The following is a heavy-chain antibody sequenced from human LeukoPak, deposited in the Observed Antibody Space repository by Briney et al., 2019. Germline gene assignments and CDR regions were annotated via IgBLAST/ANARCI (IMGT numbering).Heavy chain of an antibody. CDR1: GFTFSSYA. Sequence: GRSLRLSCAASGFTFSSYAMHWVRQAPGKGLEWVAVISYDGSNKYYADSVKGPFTISRDNSKNTLYLQMNSLRAEDTAVYYCARPKGYCSSTSCHYYYGMDVWGQGTTVTVSS. V-gene: IGHV3-30*04. CDR3: ARPKGYCSSTSCHYYYGMDV. J-gene: IGHJ6*02. CDR2: ISYDGSNK. D-gene: IGHD2-2*01.